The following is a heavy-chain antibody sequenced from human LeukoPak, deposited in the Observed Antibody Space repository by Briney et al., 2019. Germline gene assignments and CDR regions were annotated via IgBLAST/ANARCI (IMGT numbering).Heavy chain of an antibody. V-gene: IGHV3-21*01. J-gene: IGHJ4*02. CDR1: GGSISSSNYF. CDR2: ISSTSTYI. D-gene: IGHD6-13*01. CDR3: ASCIAAAGGAQDY. Sequence: PSETLSLTCTVSGGSISSSNYFWGWIRQPPGKGLEWVSSISSTSTYIYYADSVKGRFTISRDNAKNSLYLQMNSLRAEDTAVYYCASCIAAAGGAQDYWGQGTLVIVSS.